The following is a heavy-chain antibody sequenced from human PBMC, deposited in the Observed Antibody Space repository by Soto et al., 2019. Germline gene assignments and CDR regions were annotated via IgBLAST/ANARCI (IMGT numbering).Heavy chain of an antibody. Sequence: PGGSLRLSCAASGFSFSDHYMDWVRQAPGKGLEWVSFISESGGRTYYADSVRGRFTISRDTSRSTLHLEMNSLRAEDTAIYYCAKDKAPGNWGPGTMVTVSS. CDR3: AKDKAPGN. D-gene: IGHD6-13*01. CDR1: GFSFSDHY. J-gene: IGHJ3*01. V-gene: IGHV3-23*01. CDR2: ISESGGRT.